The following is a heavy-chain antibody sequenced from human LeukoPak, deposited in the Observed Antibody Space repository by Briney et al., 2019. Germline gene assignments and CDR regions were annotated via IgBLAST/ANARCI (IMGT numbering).Heavy chain of an antibody. Sequence: ASVKVSCKVSGYTLTELSMHWVRQAPGKGLEWMGGFDPEDGETIYAQKFQGRVTMTEDTSTDTAYMELSSLRSEDTAVYYCATAPMSGSYYWYFDYWGQGTLVTVSS. CDR3: ATAPMSGSYYWYFDY. CDR1: GYTLTELS. CDR2: FDPEDGET. V-gene: IGHV1-24*01. D-gene: IGHD1-26*01. J-gene: IGHJ4*02.